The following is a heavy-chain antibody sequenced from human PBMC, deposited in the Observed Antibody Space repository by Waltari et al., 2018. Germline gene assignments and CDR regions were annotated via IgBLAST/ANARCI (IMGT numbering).Heavy chain of an antibody. J-gene: IGHJ5*02. CDR1: GFPFSSYS. V-gene: IGHV3-21*01. D-gene: IGHD3-3*01. CDR3: ATGETSGVVTGFDP. Sequence: EVQLVESGGGLVKPGGSLRLSCAASGFPFSSYSLNRVHPDPGKGLGWVSSISAIGTYIFYADSVKGRFTISRDNAKNSLYLQMNSLGAEDTAVYYCATGETSGVVTGFDPWGQGTLVTVSS. CDR2: ISAIGTYI.